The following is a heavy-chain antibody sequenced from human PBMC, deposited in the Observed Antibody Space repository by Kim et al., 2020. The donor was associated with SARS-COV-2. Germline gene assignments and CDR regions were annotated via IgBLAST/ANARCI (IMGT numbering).Heavy chain of an antibody. J-gene: IGHJ4*02. CDR2: INHSGST. V-gene: IGHV4-34*01. D-gene: IGHD3-10*01. CDR1: GGSFSGYY. Sequence: SETLSLTCAVYGGSFSGYYWSWIRQPPGKGLEWIGEINHSGSTNYNPSLKSRVTISVDTSKNQFSLKLSSVTAADTAVYYCARGRDGVRAGIRMVRGVPFDYWGQGTLVTVSS. CDR3: ARGRDGVRAGIRMVRGVPFDY.